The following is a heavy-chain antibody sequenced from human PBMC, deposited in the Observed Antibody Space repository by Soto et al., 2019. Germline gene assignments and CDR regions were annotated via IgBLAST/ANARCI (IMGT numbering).Heavy chain of an antibody. CDR2: FSDSGST. CDR1: GGSFSGNY. J-gene: IGHJ6*02. V-gene: IGHV4-34*01. Sequence: SETLSLTCAVSGGSFSGNYWTWIRQPPGKGLEWIGEFSDSGSTNYNPSLKSRATISEDMSKSQFSLKLSSVTAADTAVYYCARGNFYYGMDVWGQGTTVTVSS. CDR3: ARGNFYYGMDV.